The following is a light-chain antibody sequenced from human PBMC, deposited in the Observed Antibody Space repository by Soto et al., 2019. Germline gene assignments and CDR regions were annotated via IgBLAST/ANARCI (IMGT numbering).Light chain of an antibody. CDR2: KAS. V-gene: IGKV1-5*03. Sequence: DIQMTQSPSTLSSSVGDTVTISCRASQTIDNWVAWYQQKPGKAPKLLISKASTLESGVPSRFRCSGSGTEFTLTISSLQPDDFATYYCQQYHSYRTFGQGTKVEI. CDR1: QTIDNW. CDR3: QQYHSYRT. J-gene: IGKJ1*01.